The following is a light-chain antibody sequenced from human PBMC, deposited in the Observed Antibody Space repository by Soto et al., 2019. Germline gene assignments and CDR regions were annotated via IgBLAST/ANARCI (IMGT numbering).Light chain of an antibody. CDR1: QSIRTW. CDR2: EAS. J-gene: IGKJ2*01. V-gene: IGKV1-5*03. CDR3: QQYNDSFPYT. Sequence: DIQMTQSPSTLSASVGDMVTITCRASQSIRTWLAWYQQKPGTAPKLLIYEASTLERGVPSRFSGHRSGTAFTLSVSSLQPDDFATYYCQQYNDSFPYTFGQGTKLEIK.